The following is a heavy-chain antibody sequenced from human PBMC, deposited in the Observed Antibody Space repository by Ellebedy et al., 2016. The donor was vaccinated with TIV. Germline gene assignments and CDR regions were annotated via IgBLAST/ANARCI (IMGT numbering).Heavy chain of an antibody. V-gene: IGHV3-48*02. CDR1: GFTFSNHW. Sequence: GGSLRLSCAASGFTFSNHWMYWVRQAPGKGLEWLSYISGSTTTIYYAASVRGRFTISNDNAKNSLYLQMDSLRDEDTAVYYCVREVFHAGSFDYWGQGTLVTVSS. CDR2: ISGSTTTI. J-gene: IGHJ4*02. CDR3: VREVFHAGSFDY. D-gene: IGHD2/OR15-2a*01.